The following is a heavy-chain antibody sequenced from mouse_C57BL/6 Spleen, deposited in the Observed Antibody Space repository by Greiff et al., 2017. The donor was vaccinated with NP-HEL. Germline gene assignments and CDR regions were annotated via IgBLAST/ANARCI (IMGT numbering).Heavy chain of an antibody. V-gene: IGHV3-6*01. J-gene: IGHJ1*03. D-gene: IGHD1-1*01. CDR3: ARDTTVVAFYWYFDV. CDR2: ISYDGSN. CDR1: GYSITSGYY. Sequence: EVQLQQSGPGLVKPSQSLSLTCSVTGYSITSGYYWNWIRQFPGNKLEWMGYISYDGSNNYNPSLKNRISITRDTSKNQFFLKLNSVTTEDTATYYCARDTTVVAFYWYFDVWGTGTTVTVSS.